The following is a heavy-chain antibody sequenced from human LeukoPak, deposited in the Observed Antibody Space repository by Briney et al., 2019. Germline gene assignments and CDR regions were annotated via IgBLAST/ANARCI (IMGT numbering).Heavy chain of an antibody. D-gene: IGHD3-10*01. V-gene: IGHV4-34*01. CDR2: INHSGST. J-gene: IGHJ5*02. Sequence: SETLSLTCAVYGGSFSGYYWSWIRQPPGKGLEWIGEINHSGSTNYNPSLKSRVTISVDTSKNQFSLKLSSVTAADTAVYYCARASITMVRGAPGNWFDPWGQGTLVTVSS. CDR1: GGSFSGYY. CDR3: ARASITMVRGAPGNWFDP.